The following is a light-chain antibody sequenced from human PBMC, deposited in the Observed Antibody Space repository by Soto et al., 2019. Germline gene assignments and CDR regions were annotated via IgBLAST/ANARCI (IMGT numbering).Light chain of an antibody. CDR2: GNS. V-gene: IGLV1-40*01. J-gene: IGLJ2*01. CDR1: SSNIGAGYD. Sequence: QSVLTQPPSVSGAPGQRVTISCTGSSSNIGAGYDVHWYQQLPGTAPKLLIYGNSNRPSGVPDRFSGSKSGTSASLAITGLQAEAEADYYCQSYDSSLSGSGVVFGGGTKVTVL. CDR3: QSYDSSLSGSGVV.